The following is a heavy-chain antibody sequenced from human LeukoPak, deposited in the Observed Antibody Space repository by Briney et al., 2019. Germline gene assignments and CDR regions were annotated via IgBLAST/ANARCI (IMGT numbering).Heavy chain of an antibody. CDR2: ISYDGSNK. CDR1: GFTFSSYG. D-gene: IGHD6-19*01. CDR3: AKQQGRAVAAYDY. V-gene: IGHV3-30*18. Sequence: GGSLRFSCAASGFTFSSYGMHWVRQAPGKGLEGVAVISYDGSNKYYADSVKGRFTISRDNSKNTLYLQMNSLRAEDTAVYYGAKQQGRAVAAYDYWGQGTLVTVSS. J-gene: IGHJ4*02.